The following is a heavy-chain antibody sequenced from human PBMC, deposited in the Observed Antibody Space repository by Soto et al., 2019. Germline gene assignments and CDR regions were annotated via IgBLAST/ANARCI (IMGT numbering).Heavy chain of an antibody. Sequence: QVTLKESGPTLVKPTQTLTLTCTVSGLSLRTTGVGVGWVRQPPGKALEWLALLYWDDDQRYSPSLRSRLTIAKDISEKQAVLTRTNMDTVDTATYYCVQSRCGGDCLEIYSSHAYTRLDGWGQGTTVTVS. CDR2: LYWDDDQ. J-gene: IGHJ6*02. V-gene: IGHV2-5*02. D-gene: IGHD2-21*02. CDR3: VQSRCGGDCLEIYSSHAYTRLDG. CDR1: GLSLRTTGVG.